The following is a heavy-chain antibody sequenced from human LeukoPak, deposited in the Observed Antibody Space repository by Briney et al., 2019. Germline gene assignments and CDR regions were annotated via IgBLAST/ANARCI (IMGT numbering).Heavy chain of an antibody. V-gene: IGHV3-73*01. Sequence: GGSLRLSCAASGFTFSGSAMHWVRQASGKGLEWVGRIRSKANSYATAYAASVKGRFTISRDDSKNTAYLQMNSLRAEDTAVYYCARVRGGYSGSYYFDYWGQGTLVTVSS. CDR2: IRSKANSYAT. J-gene: IGHJ4*02. D-gene: IGHD1-26*01. CDR1: GFTFSGSA. CDR3: ARVRGGYSGSYYFDY.